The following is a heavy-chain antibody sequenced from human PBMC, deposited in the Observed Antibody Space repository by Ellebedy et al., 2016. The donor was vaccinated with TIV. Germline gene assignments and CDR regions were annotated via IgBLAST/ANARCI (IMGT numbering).Heavy chain of an antibody. CDR3: ARDYRGHDYGGNSDFY. V-gene: IGHV3-23*01. D-gene: IGHD4-23*01. CDR1: GFTFSSHG. CDR2: ISASGGST. J-gene: IGHJ4*02. Sequence: GGSLRLSCAASGFTFSSHGMHWVRQAPGKGLEWVSAISASGGSTYYADSVKGRFTISRDNSKNTLYLQMNSLRTEDTAVYYCARDYRGHDYGGNSDFYWGQGTLVTVSS.